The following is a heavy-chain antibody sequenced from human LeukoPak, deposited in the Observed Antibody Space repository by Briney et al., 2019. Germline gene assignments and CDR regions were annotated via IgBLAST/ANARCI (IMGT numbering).Heavy chain of an antibody. J-gene: IGHJ3*02. V-gene: IGHV4-59*01. D-gene: IGHD5-12*01. CDR2: VYDNDIS. CDR1: GASIRSYF. Sequence: PSETLSLTCSGSGASIRSYFWSWIRQSPGKGLEWIGYVYDNDISNFNPSLESRVTILVDRSKSQFSLKLRSVTAADTAVYYCARGLVLATDDAFDIWGPGTMVTVSS. CDR3: ARGLVLATDDAFDI.